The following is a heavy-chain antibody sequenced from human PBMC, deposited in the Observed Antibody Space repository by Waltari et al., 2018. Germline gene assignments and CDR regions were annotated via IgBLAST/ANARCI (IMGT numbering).Heavy chain of an antibody. D-gene: IGHD7-27*01. CDR3: ARQAGISTLTPEYYFDY. J-gene: IGHJ4*02. CDR2: IIPIFGAP. V-gene: IGHV1-69*01. CDR1: GGTFSSSA. Sequence: QVQLVQSGAEVKKPGSSVKVSCTASGGTFSSSAMPWGRQAPGQGLEWMGGIIPIFGAPNYAQKFQGRVTFTADASTSTVYMELSSLRSEDTAVYYCARQAGISTLTPEYYFDYWGQGTLVTVSS.